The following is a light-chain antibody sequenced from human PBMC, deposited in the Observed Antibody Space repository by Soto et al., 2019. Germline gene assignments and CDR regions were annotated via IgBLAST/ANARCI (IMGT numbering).Light chain of an antibody. Sequence: DIQMTQSPSTLSASVGDRVTITCRASQSISSWLAWYQQKPGKAPKLLIYKASSLESGIPSRFSGSGSVTAFTLTISSLLPDDFATYYCQQYNSYSYSFGQGTKLEIK. CDR1: QSISSW. J-gene: IGKJ2*01. CDR3: QQYNSYSYS. V-gene: IGKV1-5*03. CDR2: KAS.